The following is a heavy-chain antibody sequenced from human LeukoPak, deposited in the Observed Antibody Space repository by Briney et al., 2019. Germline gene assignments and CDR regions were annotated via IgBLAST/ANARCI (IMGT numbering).Heavy chain of an antibody. CDR3: VRERRGGSSDGFDI. D-gene: IGHD3-16*01. CDR2: IGIGGDT. CDR1: GFTFSSYE. V-gene: IGHV3-13*01. J-gene: IGHJ3*02. Sequence: GGSLRLSCAGSGFTFSSYEMHWVRQVAGGGLEWVSAIGIGGDTFYTGSVKGRFTISRENAKNSFFLQMNSLRAGDTALYYCVRERRGGSSDGFDIWGQGTMVTVSS.